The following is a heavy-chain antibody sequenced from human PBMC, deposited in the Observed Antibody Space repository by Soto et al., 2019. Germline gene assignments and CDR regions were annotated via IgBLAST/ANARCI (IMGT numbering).Heavy chain of an antibody. CDR3: ARDPRSSLRYFDWFNFDY. Sequence: ASVKVSCKASGYTFTSYGISWVRQAPGQGLEWMGWISAYNGNTNYAQKLQGRVTMTTDTSTSTAYMELRSLRSDDTAVYYCARDPRSSLRYFDWFNFDYWGQGPLVTVSS. CDR1: GYTFTSYG. V-gene: IGHV1-18*01. CDR2: ISAYNGNT. D-gene: IGHD3-9*01. J-gene: IGHJ4*02.